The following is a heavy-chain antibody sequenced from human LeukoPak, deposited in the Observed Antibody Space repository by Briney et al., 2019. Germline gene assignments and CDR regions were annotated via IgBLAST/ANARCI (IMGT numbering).Heavy chain of an antibody. J-gene: IGHJ4*02. Sequence: SGPGLVKPSQTLSLTCAISGDSVSSNSAAWNWTRQSPSRGLEWLGRTYYRSKWYNDYAVSVKSRITINPDTSRNQFSLQLNSVTPEDTAVYYCARGRPRLTYYYGSGSYLDYWGQGTLVTVSS. CDR2: TYYRSKWYN. D-gene: IGHD3-10*01. CDR1: GDSVSSNSAA. CDR3: ARGRPRLTYYYGSGSYLDY. V-gene: IGHV6-1*01.